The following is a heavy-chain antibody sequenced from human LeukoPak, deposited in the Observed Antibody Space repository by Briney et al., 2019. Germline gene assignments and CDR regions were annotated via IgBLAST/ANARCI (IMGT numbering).Heavy chain of an antibody. CDR1: GGSFSGYY. CDR3: ARGARTPSGYGSRTAGRANWFDP. CDR2: INHSGST. D-gene: IGHD5-12*01. J-gene: IGHJ5*02. Sequence: SETLSLTCAVYGGSFSGYYWSWIRQPPGKGLEWLGEINHSGSTHYNPSLKSRVTILVDTSKNQFSLKLSSVTAADTAVYYCARGARTPSGYGSRTAGRANWFDPWGQGTLVTVSS. V-gene: IGHV4-34*01.